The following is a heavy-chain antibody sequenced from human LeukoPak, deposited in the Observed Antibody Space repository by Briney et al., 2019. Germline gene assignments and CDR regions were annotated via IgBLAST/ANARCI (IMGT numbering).Heavy chain of an antibody. V-gene: IGHV3-30*03. Sequence: GGSLRLSCAASGFTFNNYGMHWVRQAPGKGLEWVAVISFDGSNRYYADSVKGRFVISRDNSKNTLYLQMNSLRGEDTAVYYCARGLNRNDYGDYGYWGQGTLVTVSS. CDR1: GFTFNNYG. D-gene: IGHD4-17*01. CDR2: ISFDGSNR. CDR3: ARGLNRNDYGDYGY. J-gene: IGHJ4*02.